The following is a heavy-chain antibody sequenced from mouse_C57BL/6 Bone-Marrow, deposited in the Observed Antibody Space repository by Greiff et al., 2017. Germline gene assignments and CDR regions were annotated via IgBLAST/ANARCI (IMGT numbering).Heavy chain of an antibody. J-gene: IGHJ1*03. D-gene: IGHD1-1*01. CDR3: TTLIFFDV. Sequence: VQLQQSGAELVRPGASVKLSCTASGFNIKDDYMHWVKPRPEQGLEWIGWIDPENGDTEYASKFKGKATITADTTSNTAYLQLSSLTSEDTAVYYCTTLIFFDVWGTGTTVTVAS. CDR1: GFNIKDDY. CDR2: IDPENGDT. V-gene: IGHV14-4*01.